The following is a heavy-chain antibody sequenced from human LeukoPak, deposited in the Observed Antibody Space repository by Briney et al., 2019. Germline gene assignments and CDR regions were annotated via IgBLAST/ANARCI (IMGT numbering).Heavy chain of an antibody. CDR3: ARGGVAGTDYYYMDV. J-gene: IGHJ6*03. Sequence: GGSLRLSCTTSGFIFSNYGMHWVRQAPGKGLEWVSFIRHDGSNKYYADSVKGRCTISRDNSKNTVYLQMNSLRAEDTAVYYCARGGVAGTDYYYMDVWGKGTTVTVSS. CDR1: GFIFSNYG. V-gene: IGHV3-30*02. CDR2: IRHDGSNK. D-gene: IGHD6-19*01.